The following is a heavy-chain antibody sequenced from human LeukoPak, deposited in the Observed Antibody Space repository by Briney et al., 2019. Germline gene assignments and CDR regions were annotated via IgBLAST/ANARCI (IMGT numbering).Heavy chain of an antibody. Sequence: GGSLRLSCAASEFTFSSYAMSWVRQAPGKGLEWVSGISGSGGSTSYAGSVKGPFTISTNNSKNTLYLQMNSLRAEDTAIYYRAKGLKGYFYAPVYWGQGTLVTVSS. CDR2: ISGSGGST. CDR1: EFTFSSYA. J-gene: IGHJ4*02. CDR3: AKGLKGYFYAPVY. D-gene: IGHD2/OR15-2a*01. V-gene: IGHV3-23*01.